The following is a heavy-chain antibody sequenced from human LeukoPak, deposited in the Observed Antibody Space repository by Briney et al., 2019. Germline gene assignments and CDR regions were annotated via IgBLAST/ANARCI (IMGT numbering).Heavy chain of an antibody. V-gene: IGHV1-18*04. Sequence: ASVKVSCKASGYTFTGYYMHWVRQAPGQGLEWMGWISAYNGNTNYAQKLQGRVTMTTDTSTSTAYMELRSLRSDDTAVYYCARGGIAVENDYWGLGTLVTVSS. J-gene: IGHJ4*02. CDR3: ARGGIAVENDY. CDR1: GYTFTGYY. D-gene: IGHD6-19*01. CDR2: ISAYNGNT.